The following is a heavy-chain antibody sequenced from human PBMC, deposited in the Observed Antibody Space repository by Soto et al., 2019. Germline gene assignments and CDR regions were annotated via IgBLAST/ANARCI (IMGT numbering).Heavy chain of an antibody. CDR3: ARGYCSSTSCYVSWFDP. V-gene: IGHV1-69*02. CDR2: IIPILGIA. Sequence: ASVKVSCKASGGTFSSYTISWVRQAPGQGLEWMGRIIPILGIANYAQKFQGRVTITADKSKNQFSLKLSSVTAADTAVYYCARGYCSSTSCYVSWFDPWGQGTLVTVSS. D-gene: IGHD2-2*01. J-gene: IGHJ5*02. CDR1: GGTFSSYT.